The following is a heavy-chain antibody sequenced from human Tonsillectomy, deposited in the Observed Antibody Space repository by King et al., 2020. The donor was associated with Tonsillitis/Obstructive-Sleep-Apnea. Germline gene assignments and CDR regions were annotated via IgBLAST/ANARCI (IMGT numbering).Heavy chain of an antibody. J-gene: IGHJ3*02. D-gene: IGHD6-13*01. CDR2: IGTAGYT. Sequence: VQLVESGGGLVQPGGSLRLSCAASGFTFSSYDMHWVRQATGKGLEWVSAIGTAGYTYYLGSVKGRFTISRENAKNSLYLQMNSLRAGDTAVYYCARAQRYQLLSEYSSSWPDAFDIWGQGTMVTVSS. V-gene: IGHV3-13*04. CDR3: ARAQRYQLLSEYSSSWPDAFDI. CDR1: GFTFSSYD.